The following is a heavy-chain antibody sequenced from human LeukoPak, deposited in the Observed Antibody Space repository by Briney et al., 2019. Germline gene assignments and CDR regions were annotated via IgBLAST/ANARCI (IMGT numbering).Heavy chain of an antibody. CDR2: ISGSGGST. Sequence: GGSLRLSCAASGFTFSSYAMSWVRQALGKGLEWVSAISGSGGSTYYADSVKGRFTISRDNSKNTLYLQMNSLRAEDTAVYYCAKIRDYGGKYFDYWGQGTLVTVSS. CDR1: GFTFSSYA. CDR3: AKIRDYGGKYFDY. V-gene: IGHV3-23*01. J-gene: IGHJ4*02. D-gene: IGHD4-23*01.